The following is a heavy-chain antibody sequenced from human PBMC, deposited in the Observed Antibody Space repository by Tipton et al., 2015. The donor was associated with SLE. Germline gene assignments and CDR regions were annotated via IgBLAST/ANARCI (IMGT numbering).Heavy chain of an antibody. Sequence: SLRLSCATSGFTFSSYSMNWVRQAPGKGLEWVSSISSSSSYIYYADSVKGRFTISRDNAKNSLYLQMNSLRAEDTAVYYCAREIINLVGSEDYWGQGTLVTVSS. CDR2: ISSSSSYI. V-gene: IGHV3-21*01. CDR1: GFTFSSYS. J-gene: IGHJ4*02. D-gene: IGHD2-21*01. CDR3: AREIINLVGSEDY.